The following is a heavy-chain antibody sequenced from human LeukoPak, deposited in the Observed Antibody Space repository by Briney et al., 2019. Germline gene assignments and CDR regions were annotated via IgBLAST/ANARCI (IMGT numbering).Heavy chain of an antibody. CDR3: ARYGSGNNWFDP. D-gene: IGHD3-10*01. CDR1: GGSFSGYY. J-gene: IGHJ5*02. CDR2: INHSGST. V-gene: IGHV4-34*01. Sequence: SETLSLTCAVYGGSFSGYYWSWIRQLPGKGLEWIGEINHSGSTNYNPSLKSRVTISVDTSKNQFSLKLSSVTAADTAVYYCARYGSGNNWFDPWGQGTQVTVSS.